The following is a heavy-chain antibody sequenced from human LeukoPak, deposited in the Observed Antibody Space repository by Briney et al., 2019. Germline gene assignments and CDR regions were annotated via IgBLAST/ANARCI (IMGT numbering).Heavy chain of an antibody. CDR3: ATLLGGERWLQPFDY. V-gene: IGHV4-39*01. CDR2: IYYSGST. D-gene: IGHD5-24*01. J-gene: IGHJ4*02. CDR1: GGSISSSSYY. Sequence: PSETLSLTCTVSGGSISSSSYYWGWIRQPPGKGLEWIGSIYYSGSTYYNPSLKSRVTISVDTSKNQFSLKLSSVTAADTAVYYCATLLGGERWLQPFDYWGQGTLVTVSS.